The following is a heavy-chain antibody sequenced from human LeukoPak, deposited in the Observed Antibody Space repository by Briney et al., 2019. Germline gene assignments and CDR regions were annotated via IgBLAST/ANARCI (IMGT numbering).Heavy chain of an antibody. J-gene: IGHJ4*02. CDR3: ARGPDFFDY. D-gene: IGHD1-14*01. CDR2: IIGSGGSA. V-gene: IGHV3-23*01. Sequence: PGGSLRLSCAASGFTFSNYAMSWVRQVPGKGLEWVSTIIGSGGSAYYADSVNGRFTISRDNSKNTVYLQMNSLRAEDTAVYYCARGPDFFDYWGQGTLVTVSS. CDR1: GFTFSNYA.